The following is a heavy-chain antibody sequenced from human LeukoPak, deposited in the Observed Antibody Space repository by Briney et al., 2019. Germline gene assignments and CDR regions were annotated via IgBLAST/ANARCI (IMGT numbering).Heavy chain of an antibody. V-gene: IGHV4-34*01. J-gene: IGHJ4*02. D-gene: IGHD3-22*01. CDR3: ARTGYYDSSGLPKY. CDR1: GGSFSGYY. Sequence: PSETLSLTCAVYGGSFSGYYWSWIRQPPGKGLEWIGEINRSGSTNYNPSLKSRVTISVDTSKNQFSLKLSSVTAADTAVYYCARTGYYDSSGLPKYWGQGTLVTVSS. CDR2: INRSGST.